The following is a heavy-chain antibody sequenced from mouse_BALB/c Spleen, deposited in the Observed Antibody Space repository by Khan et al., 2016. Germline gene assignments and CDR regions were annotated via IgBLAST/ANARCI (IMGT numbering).Heavy chain of an antibody. CDR3: ARYYDSSSYFDY. J-gene: IGHJ2*01. CDR2: ISYSGST. D-gene: IGHD1-1*01. V-gene: IGHV3-2*02. CDR1: GYSITSDYA. Sequence: EVQLQESGPGLVKPSQSLSLTCTVTGYSITSDYAWNWIRQFPGNKLEWMGYISYSGSTSYNPSLKSRISITRDTSKNQFFMQLNSVTTEDTATYYCARYYDSSSYFDYWGQGTTLTVSS.